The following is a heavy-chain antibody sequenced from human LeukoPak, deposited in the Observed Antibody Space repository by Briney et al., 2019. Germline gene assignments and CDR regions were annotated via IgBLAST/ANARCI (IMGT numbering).Heavy chain of an antibody. D-gene: IGHD3-22*01. CDR2: IYYGGST. J-gene: IGHJ3*02. CDR3: ARPYYYDSSGYAFDI. CDR1: GGSISSSSYY. V-gene: IGHV4-39*01. Sequence: SETLSLTCTVSGGSISSSSYYWGWIRQPPGKGLEWIGSIYYGGSTYYNPSLKSRVTISVDTSKNQFSLKLSSVTAADTAVYYCARPYYYDSSGYAFDIWGQGTMVTVSS.